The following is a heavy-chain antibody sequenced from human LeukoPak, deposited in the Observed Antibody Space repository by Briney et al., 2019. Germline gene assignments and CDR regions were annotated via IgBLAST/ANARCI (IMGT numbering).Heavy chain of an antibody. CDR2: ISGSGTNT. CDR3: ARHVVAVGFDY. CDR1: GFTFSSYA. D-gene: IGHD3-22*01. J-gene: IGHJ4*02. V-gene: IGHV3-23*01. Sequence: GGSLRLSCAASGFTFSSYAMSWVRQAPGKGLEWVSVISGSGTNTYYADSVKGRFTISRDNSKNTLYLQMNSLRAEDTAVYYCARHVVAVGFDYWGQGTLVTVSS.